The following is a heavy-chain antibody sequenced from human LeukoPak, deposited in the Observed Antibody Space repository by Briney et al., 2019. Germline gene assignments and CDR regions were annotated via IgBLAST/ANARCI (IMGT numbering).Heavy chain of an antibody. CDR2: ISGSGGST. CDR1: GFTFSSYA. CDR3: AKSAYYDASGYYREYYFDY. V-gene: IGHV3-23*01. D-gene: IGHD3-22*01. J-gene: IGHJ4*02. Sequence: HGVSLRLSCAASGFTFSSYAMSWVRQAPGKGLEWVSSISGSGGSTHYADSVKGRFTISRDKTKNTLYLQMNSLRAEDTAVYYCAKSAYYDASGYYREYYFDYWGQGTLVTVSS.